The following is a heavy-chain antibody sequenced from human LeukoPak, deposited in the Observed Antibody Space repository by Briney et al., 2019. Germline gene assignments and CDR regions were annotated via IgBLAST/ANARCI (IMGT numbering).Heavy chain of an antibody. V-gene: IGHV1-69*05. D-gene: IGHD2-2*01. CDR3: ASSNICSSTSCYSYYYYYMDV. Sequence: SVKVSCKASGGTFSSYAISWVRQAPGQGLEWMGGIIPIFGTANYAQKFRGRVTITTDESTSTAYMELSSLRSEDTAVYYCASSNICSSTSCYSYYYYYMDVWGKGTTVTVSS. CDR2: IIPIFGTA. CDR1: GGTFSSYA. J-gene: IGHJ6*03.